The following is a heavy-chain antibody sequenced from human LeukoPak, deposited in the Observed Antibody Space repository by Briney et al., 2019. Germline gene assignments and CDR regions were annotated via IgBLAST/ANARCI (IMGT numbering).Heavy chain of an antibody. CDR1: GFAFSSYW. CDR3: ARGGRGSAAVVAPRSFDI. V-gene: IGHV3-74*01. D-gene: IGHD3-22*01. CDR2: IASDGSST. Sequence: AGGSLRLSCAASGFAFSSYWMNWVRQAPGKGLVWVSRIASDGSSTTYADSVKGRFSISRDNSKNTLYLQMNSLRAEDTAVYYCARGGRGSAAVVAPRSFDIWGQGTMVTVSS. J-gene: IGHJ3*02.